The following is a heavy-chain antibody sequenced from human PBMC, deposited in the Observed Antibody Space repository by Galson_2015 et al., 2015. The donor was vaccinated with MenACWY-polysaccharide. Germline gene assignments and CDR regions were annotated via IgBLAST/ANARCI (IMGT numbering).Heavy chain of an antibody. CDR1: GFTFSSYW. Sequence: SLRLSCAASGFTFSSYWMHWVRQAPGKGLVWVSRINSDGRSTSYADSVKGRFTTSRDNAKNTLYLQMNSLSAEDTAVYYCAREGGRFPENYYFDYWGQGTLVTVSS. CDR3: AREGGRFPENYYFDY. CDR2: INSDGRST. D-gene: IGHD3-16*01. V-gene: IGHV3-74*01. J-gene: IGHJ4*02.